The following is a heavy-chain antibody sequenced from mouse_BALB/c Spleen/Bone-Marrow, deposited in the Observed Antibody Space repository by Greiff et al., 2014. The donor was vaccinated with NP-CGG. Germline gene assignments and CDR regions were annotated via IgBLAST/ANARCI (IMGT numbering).Heavy chain of an antibody. Sequence: VQLVESGAELVRPGVSVKISCKGSGYTFTDYAMHWVKQSHAKSLEWIGVISTYYGDTNYNQKFKGKATMTVDKSSSTAYMELARLTCDDSAIDYCAHMYDDYSMFAYWGQGTLVTVSA. CDR1: GYTFTDYA. CDR2: ISTYYGDT. D-gene: IGHD2-3*01. CDR3: AHMYDDYSMFAY. V-gene: IGHV1S137*01. J-gene: IGHJ3*01.